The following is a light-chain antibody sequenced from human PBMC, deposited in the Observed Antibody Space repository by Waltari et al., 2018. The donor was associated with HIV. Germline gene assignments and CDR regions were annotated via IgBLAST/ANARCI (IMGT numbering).Light chain of an antibody. V-gene: IGKV3-20*01. CDR2: GAS. J-gene: IGKJ1*01. CDR3: HRHGFSFRT. CDR1: QTVSSSD. Sequence: VLTQSPGPLSLSPGERATLSCRASQTVSSSDLAWYQQNSGQSPRLLIYGASSRATGIPERFSGSVSGTDFTLTISRLEPEDFAVYYCHRHGFSFRTFGQGTKVEI.